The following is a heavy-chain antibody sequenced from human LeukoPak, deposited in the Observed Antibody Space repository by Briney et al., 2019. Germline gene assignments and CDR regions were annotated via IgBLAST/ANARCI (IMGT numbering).Heavy chain of an antibody. J-gene: IGHJ4*02. D-gene: IGHD3-16*01. CDR2: ISGLSTHI. CDR1: GFTFSDYD. CDR3: GRAFPPLRTSSAGDL. Sequence: KPGGSLRLSCSASGFTFSDYDMNWVRQAPGKGLEWVSSISGLSTHIYYGDSVKGRFSISRDNAKNSVYPQMNSLGVEDTAIYYCGRAFPPLRTSSAGDLWGQGILVIVSS. V-gene: IGHV3-69-1*02.